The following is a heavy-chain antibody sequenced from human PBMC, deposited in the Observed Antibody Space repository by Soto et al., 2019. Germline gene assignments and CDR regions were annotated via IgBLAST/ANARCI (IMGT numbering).Heavy chain of an antibody. CDR3: ARVFIAAAGTQDWFDP. Sequence: TLSLTCAVYGGSFSGYYWSWIRQPPGKGLEWIGEINHSGSTNYNPSLKSRVTISVDTSKNQFSLKLSSVTAADTAVYYCARVFIAAAGTQDWFDPWGQGTLVTVSS. J-gene: IGHJ5*02. CDR2: INHSGST. CDR1: GGSFSGYY. V-gene: IGHV4-34*01. D-gene: IGHD6-13*01.